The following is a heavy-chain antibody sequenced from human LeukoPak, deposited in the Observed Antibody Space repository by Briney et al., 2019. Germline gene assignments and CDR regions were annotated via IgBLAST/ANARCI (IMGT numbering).Heavy chain of an antibody. CDR2: INHSGST. CDR1: DGSFSGYY. V-gene: IGHV4-34*01. J-gene: IGHJ4*02. Sequence: PSETLSLTCAVYDGSFSGYYWSWIRQPPGKGLEWIGEINHSGSTNYNPSLKSRVTTSLDTSKSQFSLKVRYVTAADTAVYYCARGLNDSWTGENYWGQGTLVTVSS. D-gene: IGHD3-3*01. CDR3: ARGLNDSWTGENY.